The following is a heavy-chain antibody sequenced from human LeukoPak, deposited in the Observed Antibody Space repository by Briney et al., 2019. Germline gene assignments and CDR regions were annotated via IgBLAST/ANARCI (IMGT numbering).Heavy chain of an antibody. J-gene: IGHJ4*02. Sequence: SETLSLTCAVSGGSISRGGYSWSWIRQPPGKGLEWIGYIDHSESTYYNPSLKSRVTISVDRSKHQFSVKLSSVTAADTAVYYCARDSGEYRSLGYFDYWGQGTLVTVSS. D-gene: IGHD6-6*01. CDR1: GGSISRGGYS. CDR3: ARDSGEYRSLGYFDY. CDR2: IDHSEST. V-gene: IGHV4-30-2*01.